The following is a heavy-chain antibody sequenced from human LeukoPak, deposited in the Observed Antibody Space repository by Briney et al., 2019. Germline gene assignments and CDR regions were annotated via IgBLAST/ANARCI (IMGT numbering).Heavy chain of an antibody. D-gene: IGHD3-10*01. J-gene: IGHJ6*02. CDR1: GYTFTGYY. CDR2: INPNSGGT. Sequence: GASVKVSCKASGYTFTGYYMHWVRQAPGQGLEWMGWINPNSGGTNYAQKFQGRVTMTRDTSISTAYMELSRLRSDDTAVYYCARGAAIWFGELLYPPAYYYYGMDVWGQGTTVTVSS. CDR3: ARGAAIWFGELLYPPAYYYYGMDV. V-gene: IGHV1-2*02.